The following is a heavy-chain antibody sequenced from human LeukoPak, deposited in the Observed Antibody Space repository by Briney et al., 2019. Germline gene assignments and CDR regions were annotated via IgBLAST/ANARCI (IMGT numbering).Heavy chain of an antibody. CDR2: MNPNSGNT. Sequence: GASVKVSCKASGYTFTSYDINWVRQATGQGLEWMGWMNPNSGNTGYAQKFQGRVTMTRNTSISTAYMELSSLRSEDTAVYYCARRRAIKKYNWFDPWGQGTLVTVSS. V-gene: IGHV1-8*01. CDR1: GYTFTSYD. J-gene: IGHJ5*02. CDR3: ARRRAIKKYNWFDP.